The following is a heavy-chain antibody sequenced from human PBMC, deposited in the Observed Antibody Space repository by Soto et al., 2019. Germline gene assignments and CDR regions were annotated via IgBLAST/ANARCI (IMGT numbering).Heavy chain of an antibody. D-gene: IGHD3-3*01. Sequence: GASVKVSCKASGYTFTGYYMHWVRQAPGQGLEWMGWINPNSGGTNYAQKFQGWVTMTRDTSISTAYMELSRLRSDDTAVYYCARDSIFLYYYYGKDVWSQGTTVTVSS. CDR2: INPNSGGT. CDR3: ARDSIFLYYYYGKDV. J-gene: IGHJ6*02. V-gene: IGHV1-2*04. CDR1: GYTFTGYY.